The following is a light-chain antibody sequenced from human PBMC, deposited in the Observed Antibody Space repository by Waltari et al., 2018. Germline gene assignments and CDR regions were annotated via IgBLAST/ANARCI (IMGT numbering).Light chain of an antibody. CDR1: ASNIGNNF. Sequence: QSVLTQPPSASGTPGQGVTISCSGGASNIGNNFVNWYQQGPGQAPKLLIYRSDRRPAGVPDRFSGSKSGTSASLAISGLQSEDEADYYCAAWDDSLNGRWVFGGGTKVTVL. V-gene: IGLV1-44*01. CDR3: AAWDDSLNGRWV. J-gene: IGLJ3*02. CDR2: RSD.